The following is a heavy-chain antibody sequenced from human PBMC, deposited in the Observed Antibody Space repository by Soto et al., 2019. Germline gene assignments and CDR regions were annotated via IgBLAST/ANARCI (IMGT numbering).Heavy chain of an antibody. Sequence: QVHLQESGPGLVKPSGTLSLTCDVSGDSISSSLWWSWVRQTPGKGLEWIGEIYHSGSINYNPSLKSRVTISADRSKNQFSLTLTAVTAAGTAVYYCATSQLGEYFDNWGQGTLVTVSS. V-gene: IGHV4-4*02. J-gene: IGHJ4*02. D-gene: IGHD1-1*01. CDR2: IYHSGSI. CDR1: GDSISSSLW. CDR3: ATSQLGEYFDN.